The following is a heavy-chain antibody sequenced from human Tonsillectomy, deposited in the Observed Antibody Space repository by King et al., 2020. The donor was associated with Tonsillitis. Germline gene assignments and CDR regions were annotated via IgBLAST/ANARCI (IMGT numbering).Heavy chain of an antibody. CDR2: ISYDGSNK. CDR3: AKYYYGSGSSLDY. Sequence: VQLVESGGGVVQPGRSLRLSCAASGFTFSSYGMHWVRQAPGKGLEWVAVISYDGSNKYYAESVKGRFTISRDNSKNTLYLQMNSLRAEDTAVYYCAKYYYGSGSSLDYWGQGTLVTVSS. CDR1: GFTFSSYG. J-gene: IGHJ4*02. V-gene: IGHV3-30*18. D-gene: IGHD3-10*01.